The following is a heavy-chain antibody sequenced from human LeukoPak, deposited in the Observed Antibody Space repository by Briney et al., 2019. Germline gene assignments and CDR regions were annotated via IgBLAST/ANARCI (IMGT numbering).Heavy chain of an antibody. CDR2: INSDGSST. J-gene: IGHJ4*02. Sequence: GGSLRLSCAASGFTFSSYWMHWVRPAAGKGLVWVSRINSDGSSTSYADSVKGRFTISRDNAKNTLYLQMNSLRAEDTAVYYCASQQLGIDYFDYWGQGTLVTVSS. CDR3: ASQQLGIDYFDY. V-gene: IGHV3-74*01. CDR1: GFTFSSYW. D-gene: IGHD7-27*01.